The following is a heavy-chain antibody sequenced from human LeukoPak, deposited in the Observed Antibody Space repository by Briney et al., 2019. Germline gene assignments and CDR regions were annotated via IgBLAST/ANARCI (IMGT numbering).Heavy chain of an antibody. J-gene: IGHJ4*02. V-gene: IGHV4-59*08. CDR3: ARLNVGSGWFFDY. CDR1: GGSICYFY. CDR2: IYHGGIT. Sequence: SETLSLTCTVSGGSICYFYWGCIRQPPGKGLEWVGYIYHGGITNYNPSLESRVSMSADTSKNQFSLRLNSVTAADTAVYYCARLNVGSGWFFDYWGQGTLVTVSS. D-gene: IGHD6-19*01.